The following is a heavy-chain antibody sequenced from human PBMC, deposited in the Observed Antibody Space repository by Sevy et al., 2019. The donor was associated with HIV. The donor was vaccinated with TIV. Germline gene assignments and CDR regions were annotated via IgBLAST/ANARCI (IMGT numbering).Heavy chain of an antibody. CDR3: AREGLLEWLFSFDY. D-gene: IGHD3-3*01. Sequence: GGSLRLSCAASGFTFSSYAIHRVRQAPSKGLEWVAVIWYDGTNEYYADSVKGRFTISRDNSKNTQYLQMNSLRAEDTAVYYCAREGLLEWLFSFDYWGQGTLVTVSS. CDR1: GFTFSSYA. J-gene: IGHJ4*02. V-gene: IGHV3-33*01. CDR2: IWYDGTNE.